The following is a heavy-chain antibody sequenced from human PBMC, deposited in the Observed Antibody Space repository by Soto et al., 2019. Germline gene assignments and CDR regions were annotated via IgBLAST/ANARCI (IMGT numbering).Heavy chain of an antibody. CDR2: IYPGDSDT. V-gene: IGHV5-51*01. Sequence: GESLKISCKGSGYSFTSYWIGWVRQMPGKGLEWMGIIYPGDSDTRYSPSFQGQVTISADKSISTAYLQWSSLKASDTAMYYCARINSSSWLCYYYYGMDVWGQGTTVTVSS. CDR3: ARINSSSWLCYYYYGMDV. D-gene: IGHD6-13*01. CDR1: GYSFTSYW. J-gene: IGHJ6*02.